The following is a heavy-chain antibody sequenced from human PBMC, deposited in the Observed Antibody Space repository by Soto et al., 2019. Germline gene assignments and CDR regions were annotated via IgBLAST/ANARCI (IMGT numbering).Heavy chain of an antibody. Sequence: ASVKGSCKTSGGTFSSYAISWVRQAPGQGLEWMGGIIPIFGTANYAQKFQGRVTITADESTSTAYMELSSLRSEDTAVYYCATDSKKITIFGVVPPYYMDVWGKGTTVTVSS. CDR1: GGTFSSYA. CDR3: ATDSKKITIFGVVPPYYMDV. D-gene: IGHD3-3*01. J-gene: IGHJ6*03. CDR2: IIPIFGTA. V-gene: IGHV1-69*13.